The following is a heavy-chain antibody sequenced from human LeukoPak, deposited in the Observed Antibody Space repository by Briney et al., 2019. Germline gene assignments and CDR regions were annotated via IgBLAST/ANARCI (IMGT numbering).Heavy chain of an antibody. CDR2: TNHSGST. CDR1: GGSFSGYY. Sequence: SETLSLTCAVYGGSFSGYYWSWIRQPPGKGLEWIGETNHSGSTNYNPSLKSRVTISVDTSKNQFSLKLSSVTAADTAVYYCARARITMVRGAPPDYWGQGTLVTVSS. D-gene: IGHD3-10*01. V-gene: IGHV4-34*01. CDR3: ARARITMVRGAPPDY. J-gene: IGHJ4*02.